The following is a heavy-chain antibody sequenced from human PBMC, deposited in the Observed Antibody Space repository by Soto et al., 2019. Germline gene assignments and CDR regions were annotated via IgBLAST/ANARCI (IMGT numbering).Heavy chain of an antibody. CDR2: FDPEDGEA. CDR3: AIAYSDVYYGYLDP. D-gene: IGHD3-10*01. CDR1: GDTPTELS. J-gene: IGHJ5*02. V-gene: IGHV1-24*01. Sequence: ASVKVSCKVSGDTPTELSIHWVRQAPAKGLEYMGGFDPEDGEAMYAQNFQGIVTMTEDTSTDTSYIKLSSLTSEETAVYYCAIAYSDVYYGYLDPWGQGTLVTVSS.